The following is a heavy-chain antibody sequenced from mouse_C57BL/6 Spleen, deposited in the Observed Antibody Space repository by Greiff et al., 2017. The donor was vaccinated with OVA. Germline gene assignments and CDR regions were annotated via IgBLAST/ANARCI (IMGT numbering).Heavy chain of an antibody. D-gene: IGHD1-1*01. CDR3: ARVENLHYYGSSFDV. J-gene: IGHJ1*03. Sequence: QVQLKQPGAELVKPGASVKLSCKASGYTFTSYWMHWVKQRPGRGLEWIGRIDPNSGGTKYNEKFKSKATLTVDKPSSTAYMQLSSLTSEDSAVYYCARVENLHYYGSSFDVWGTGTTVTVSS. CDR2: IDPNSGGT. CDR1: GYTFTSYW. V-gene: IGHV1-72*01.